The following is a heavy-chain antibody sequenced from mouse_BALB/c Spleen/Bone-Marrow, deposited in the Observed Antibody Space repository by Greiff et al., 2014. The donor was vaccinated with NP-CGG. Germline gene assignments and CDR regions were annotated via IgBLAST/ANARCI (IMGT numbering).Heavy chain of an antibody. V-gene: IGHV2-6-1*01. CDR3: ARHRYYAMDY. Sequence: VMLVESGPGLVAPSQSLSITCTISGFSLTNYGVDWVRQPPGKGLEWLVVIWSDGSTTYNSALKSRLSISKDNSKSQVFLKMNSLQTDGAAMYYCARHRYYAMDYWGQGTSVTVSA. CDR1: GFSLTNYG. CDR2: IWSDGST. J-gene: IGHJ4*01.